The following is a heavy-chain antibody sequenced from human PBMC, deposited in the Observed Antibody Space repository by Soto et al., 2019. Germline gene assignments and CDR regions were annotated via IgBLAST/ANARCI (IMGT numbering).Heavy chain of an antibody. V-gene: IGHV3-30-3*01. Sequence: QVQLVESGGGVVQPGRSLRLSCAASGFTFSSYAMHWVRQAPGKGLEWVAVISYDGSNKYYADSVKGRFTISRDNSKNXLXLXXNSRRAEDTAVYYCARMASFYCSGGSCLPTYGMDVWGQGATVTVSS. CDR1: GFTFSSYA. CDR2: ISYDGSNK. D-gene: IGHD2-15*01. CDR3: ARMASFYCSGGSCLPTYGMDV. J-gene: IGHJ6*02.